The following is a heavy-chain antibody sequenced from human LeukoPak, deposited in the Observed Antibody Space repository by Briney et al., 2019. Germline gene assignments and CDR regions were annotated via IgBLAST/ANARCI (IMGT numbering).Heavy chain of an antibody. CDR1: GYTFTNYD. CDR3: ARGKARITLIQAIDY. V-gene: IGHV1-8*01. D-gene: IGHD3-22*01. J-gene: IGHJ4*02. CDR2: MNPDSGNT. Sequence: ASVKVSCKASGYTFTNYDINWVRQATGQGLEWMGWMNPDSGNTGYAQKFQGRVTMTRNTSMNAAYMELSSLTFEDTAVYYCARGKARITLIQAIDYWGQGTLVTVSS.